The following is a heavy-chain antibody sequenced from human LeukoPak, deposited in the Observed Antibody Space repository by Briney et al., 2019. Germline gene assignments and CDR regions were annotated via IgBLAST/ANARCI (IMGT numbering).Heavy chain of an antibody. Sequence: PSETLSLTCAVYDGSFSGYYWSWIRQSPGKALEWIGSIHYSASTFYNPSLKSRVTVSVDTSRTHFSLRLSSVTAADTAVYYCGRQSGEFTPFEFWGQGTPVTVSS. J-gene: IGHJ4*02. CDR2: IHYSAST. CDR3: GRQSGEFTPFEF. CDR1: DGSFSGYY. V-gene: IGHV4-34*01. D-gene: IGHD2-15*01.